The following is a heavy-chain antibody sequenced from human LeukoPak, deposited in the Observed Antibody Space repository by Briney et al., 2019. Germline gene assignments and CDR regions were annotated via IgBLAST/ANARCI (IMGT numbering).Heavy chain of an antibody. D-gene: IGHD1-26*01. J-gene: IGHJ4*02. CDR1: GFTLSSYW. CDR3: AREGGGSNYVFDY. V-gene: IGHV3-7*01. CDR2: IKQDGGEK. Sequence: GGSLRLSCAASGFTLSSYWMTWVRQAPGKGLEWVANIKQDGGEKRYVDSVKGRFTVSRDNAKDSLYLQMNSLRAEDTAVYYCAREGGGSNYVFDYWGQGTLVTVSS.